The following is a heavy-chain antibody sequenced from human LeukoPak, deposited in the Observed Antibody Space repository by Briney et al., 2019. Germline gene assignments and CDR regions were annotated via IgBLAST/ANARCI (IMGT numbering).Heavy chain of an antibody. D-gene: IGHD5-24*01. CDR2: IRSKANSYAT. CDR3: TRLEMATTPANWFGP. Sequence: GGSLRLSCAASGFTFSGSAMHWVRQASGKGLEWVGRIRSKANSYATAYAASVKGRFTISRDDSKNTAYLQMNSLKTEDTAVYYCTRLEMATTPANWFGPWGQGTLVTVSS. CDR1: GFTFSGSA. V-gene: IGHV3-73*01. J-gene: IGHJ5*02.